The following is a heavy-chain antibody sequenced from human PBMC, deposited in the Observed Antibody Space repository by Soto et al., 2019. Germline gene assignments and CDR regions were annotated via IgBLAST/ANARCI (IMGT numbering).Heavy chain of an antibody. CDR2: IKQDGSEK. CDR3: ARERELGHDALDI. D-gene: IGHD7-27*01. J-gene: IGHJ3*02. CDR1: GFTFSSYW. Sequence: GRSLRLSCAASGFTFSSYWMSWVRQAPGKGLEWVANIKQDGSEKSYVDSVKGRFTISRDNAKNSLYLQMNRLRAEDTAVYYCARERELGHDALDIWGQGTMVTVSS. V-gene: IGHV3-7*03.